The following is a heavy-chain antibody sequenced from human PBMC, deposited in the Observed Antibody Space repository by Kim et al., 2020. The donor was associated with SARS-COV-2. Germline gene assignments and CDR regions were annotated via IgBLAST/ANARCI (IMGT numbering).Heavy chain of an antibody. CDR2: YAT. Sequence: YATAYAAAVIGRFTISRDDSKNTAYLEMNSMKTEDSAVYYCSSRRPVAGAYWGQGTLVTVSS. D-gene: IGHD6-19*01. V-gene: IGHV3-73*01. CDR3: SSRRPVAGAY. J-gene: IGHJ4*02.